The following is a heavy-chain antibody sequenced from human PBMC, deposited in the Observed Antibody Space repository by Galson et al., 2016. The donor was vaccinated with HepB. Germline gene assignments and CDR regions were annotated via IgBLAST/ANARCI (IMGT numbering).Heavy chain of an antibody. J-gene: IGHJ4*02. Sequence: SVKVSCKASGYTFTGYYMHWVRQAPGQGLEWMGWINPNSGDTTFAQKFQGRVTMTRDTSISIAYMELSRLRSDDTAVYYCARGPAASGSYYRAWWYRGQGTLVTVSS. CDR2: INPNSGDT. CDR3: ARGPAASGSYYRAWWY. V-gene: IGHV1-2*02. D-gene: IGHD3-10*01. CDR1: GYTFTGYY.